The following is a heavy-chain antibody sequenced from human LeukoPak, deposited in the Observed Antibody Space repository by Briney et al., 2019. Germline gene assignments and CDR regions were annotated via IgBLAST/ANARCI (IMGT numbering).Heavy chain of an antibody. Sequence: GGSLRLSCAAPGFTFSDYYMSWIRQAPGKGLEWVSYISSSGSTIYYADSVKGRFTISRDNAKNSLYLQMNSLRAEDTAVYYLARDHFSGSHQYYYYYYGMDVWAKGPRSPSP. CDR2: ISSSGSTI. CDR1: GFTFSDYY. V-gene: IGHV3-11*01. J-gene: IGHJ6*02. CDR3: ARDHFSGSHQYYYYYYGMDV. D-gene: IGHD2-15*01.